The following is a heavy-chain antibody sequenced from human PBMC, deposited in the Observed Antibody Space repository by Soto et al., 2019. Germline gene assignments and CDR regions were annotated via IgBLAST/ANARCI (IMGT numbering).Heavy chain of an antibody. J-gene: IGHJ3*02. D-gene: IGHD3-22*01. CDR1: GGTFSSYA. Sequence: QVQLVQSGAEVKKPGSSVKVSCKAPGGTFSSYAISWVRQAPGQGLEWVGGIFPLFATANYAQKFQHRVTITADESTTTAYMELSSLRSEDTAVYYCARSEAGISLTVVVLDAFDMWGQGTMVTVSA. V-gene: IGHV1-69*01. CDR3: ARSEAGISLTVVVLDAFDM. CDR2: IFPLFATA.